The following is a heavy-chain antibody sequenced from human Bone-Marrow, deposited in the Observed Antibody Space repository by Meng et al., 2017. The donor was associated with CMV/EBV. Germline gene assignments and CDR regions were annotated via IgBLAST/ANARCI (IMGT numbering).Heavy chain of an antibody. J-gene: IGHJ6*01. CDR3: AKDMVLYGDLFSHFYGMDV. V-gene: IGHV3-9*01. Sequence: SLKISCAASGFNFEDYTMHWVRQTPGKGLEWVSGITRNSVSIAYADSVKGRFTISRDNAKNSLYLEMNSLRPEDTAFYFCAKDMVLYGDLFSHFYGMDVCGQGTTVTGSS. CDR1: GFNFEDYT. D-gene: IGHD4-17*01. CDR2: ITRNSVSI.